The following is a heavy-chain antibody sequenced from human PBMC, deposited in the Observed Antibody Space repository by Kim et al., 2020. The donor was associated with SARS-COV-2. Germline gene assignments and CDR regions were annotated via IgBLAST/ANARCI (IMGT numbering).Heavy chain of an antibody. Sequence: ASVKVSCKASGYTFTSYGISWVRQAPGQGLEWMGWISAYNGNTNYAQKLQGRVTMTTDTSTSTAYMELRSLRSDDTAVYYCARNRLPQGQLLWLGEPDQGNWFDPWGQGTLVTVSS. D-gene: IGHD3-10*01. CDR3: ARNRLPQGQLLWLGEPDQGNWFDP. CDR2: ISAYNGNT. CDR1: GYTFTSYG. V-gene: IGHV1-18*04. J-gene: IGHJ5*02.